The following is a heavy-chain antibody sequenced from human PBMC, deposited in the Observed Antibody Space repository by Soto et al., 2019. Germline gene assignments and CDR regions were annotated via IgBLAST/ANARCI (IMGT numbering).Heavy chain of an antibody. V-gene: IGHV1-69*01. CDR1: GGTFSSYA. Sequence: QVQLVQSGAEVKKPGSSVKVSCKASGGTFSSYAISWVRQAPGQGLEWMGGIIPIFGTANYEQKFQGRVTITADESTSTAYMELSSLRSEDTAVYYCAREGTGGNSYYSYGMDVWGQGTTVTVSS. CDR2: IIPIFGTA. D-gene: IGHD2-21*02. J-gene: IGHJ6*02. CDR3: AREGTGGNSYYSYGMDV.